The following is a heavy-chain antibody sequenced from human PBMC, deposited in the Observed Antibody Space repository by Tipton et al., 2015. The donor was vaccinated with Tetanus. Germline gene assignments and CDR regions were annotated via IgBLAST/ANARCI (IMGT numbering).Heavy chain of an antibody. CDR3: AKDGPGYYYDSSGWYFDY. CDR2: ISGSGGST. CDR1: GFTFSSYA. J-gene: IGHJ4*02. V-gene: IGHV3-23*01. D-gene: IGHD3-22*01. Sequence: SLRLSCAASGFTFSSYAMSWVRQAPGKGLEWVSAISGSGGSTYYADSVKGRFTISRDNSKNTLYLQMNSLRAEDTAVYYCAKDGPGYYYDSSGWYFDYWGQGTLVTVSS.